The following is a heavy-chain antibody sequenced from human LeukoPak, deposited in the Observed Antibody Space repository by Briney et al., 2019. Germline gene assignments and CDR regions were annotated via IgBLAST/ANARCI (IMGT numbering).Heavy chain of an antibody. CDR2: TYSGDST. J-gene: IGHJ4*02. D-gene: IGHD3-10*01. CDR1: GFTVNSNY. V-gene: IGHV3-66*01. CDR3: ARGGRRTYYYGSGSSANYFDY. Sequence: PAGSLTLPCSASGFTVNSNYMSWVRQAPGQGLEGVTVTYSGDSTYYADSVKGRFTYSRDNSKHTLYLQMNSLRAEDAAAYYCARGGRRTYYYGSGSSANYFDYWGEGTLVTVSS.